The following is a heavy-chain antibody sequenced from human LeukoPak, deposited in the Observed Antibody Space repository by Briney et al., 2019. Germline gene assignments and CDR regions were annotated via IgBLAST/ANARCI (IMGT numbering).Heavy chain of an antibody. J-gene: IGHJ4*02. D-gene: IGHD6-6*01. V-gene: IGHV3-74*01. Sequence: GGSLRLSCAASGFTFSDSWMHWVRQGPGKGPEWLSRTSKDGSDTVYADSAKGRLTASRDNARNTGYLELTNLRPDDTALYYCARGGYSGSYYRFSWGRGTLVTVAS. CDR2: TSKDGSDT. CDR1: GFTFSDSW. CDR3: ARGGYSGSYYRFS.